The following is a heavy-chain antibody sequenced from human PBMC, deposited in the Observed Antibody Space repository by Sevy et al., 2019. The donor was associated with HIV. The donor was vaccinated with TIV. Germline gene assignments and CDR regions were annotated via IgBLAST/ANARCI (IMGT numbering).Heavy chain of an antibody. V-gene: IGHV3-48*03. J-gene: IGHJ3*02. CDR1: GFTFSSYA. D-gene: IGHD2-2*01. CDR2: ISSSGSTI. CDR3: ARTGPKVVPARWGAFDI. Sequence: GGSLRLSCAASGFTFSSYAMNWVRQAPGKGLEWVSYISSSGSTIYYADSLKGRFTISRDNAKNSLYLQMNSLRAEDTAVYYCARTGPKVVPARWGAFDIWGQGAMVPVSS.